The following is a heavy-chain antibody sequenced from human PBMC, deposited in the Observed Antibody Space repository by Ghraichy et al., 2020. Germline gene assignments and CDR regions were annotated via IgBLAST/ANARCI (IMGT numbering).Heavy chain of an antibody. CDR1: GGSFSGYY. V-gene: IGHV4-34*01. J-gene: IGHJ4*02. CDR3: ARGGYCSGGSCYFRGAGFDY. Sequence: GSLSLTCAVYGGSFSGYYWSWIRQPPGKGLEWIGDINHSGSTNYSPSLKSRVTISVDTSKNQFSLKLTSVTAADTAVYYCARGGYCSGGSCYFRGAGFDYWGQGTLLTVSS. D-gene: IGHD2-15*01. CDR2: INHSGST.